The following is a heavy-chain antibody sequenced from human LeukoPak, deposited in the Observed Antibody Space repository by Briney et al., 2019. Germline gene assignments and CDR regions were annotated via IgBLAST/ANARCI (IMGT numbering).Heavy chain of an antibody. CDR2: IGGSGTRT. V-gene: IGHV3-23*01. CDR1: GFTFTTYG. D-gene: IGHD2-2*03. CDR3: AKDSGWILFDD. J-gene: IGHJ4*02. Sequence: PGGSLRLSCSASGFTFTTYGMNWVRQAPGKGLEWVSGIGGSGTRTYYADSVKGRFTISRDNSKNTLHLQMNSLRDEDTAVYYCAKDSGWILFDDWGQGTLVTVSS.